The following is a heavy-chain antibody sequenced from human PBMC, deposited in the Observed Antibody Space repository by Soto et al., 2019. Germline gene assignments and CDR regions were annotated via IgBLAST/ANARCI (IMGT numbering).Heavy chain of an antibody. D-gene: IGHD2-2*01. CDR2: ISGSGGST. J-gene: IGHJ6*03. Sequence: GGSLRLSCAASGFTFSSYAMSWVRQAPGKGLEWVSAISGSGGSTYYADSVKGRFTISRDNSKNTLYLRMNSLRAEDTAVYYCAKDGIYCISTSCRYYYYRDVGAKGPRVTV. CDR3: AKDGIYCISTSCRYYYYRDV. CDR1: GFTFSSYA. V-gene: IGHV3-23*01.